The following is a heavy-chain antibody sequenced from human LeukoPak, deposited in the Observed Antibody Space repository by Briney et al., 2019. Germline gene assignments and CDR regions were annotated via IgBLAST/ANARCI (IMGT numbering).Heavy chain of an antibody. D-gene: IGHD2-2*01. V-gene: IGHV4-4*02. J-gene: IGHJ6*02. CDR1: GGSISSSNW. CDR2: IYHSGST. CDR3: ARDIVVVPAAIPNYYYYGMDV. Sequence: SGTLSLTCAVSGGSISSSNWWSWVRQPPGKGLEWIGEIYHSGSTNYNPSLKSRVTISVDTSKNQFSLKLSSVTAADTAVYYCARDIVVVPAAIPNYYYYGMDVWGQGTTVTVSS.